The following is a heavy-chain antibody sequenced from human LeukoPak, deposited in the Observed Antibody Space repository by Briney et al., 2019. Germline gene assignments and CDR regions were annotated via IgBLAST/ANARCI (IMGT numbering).Heavy chain of an antibody. CDR2: IIPILGIA. D-gene: IGHD2-15*01. J-gene: IGHJ4*02. CDR1: GGTFSSYA. CDR3: ASGRQYCSGGSCYSDY. V-gene: IGHV1-69*04. Sequence: SVKVSCKASGGTFSSYAISWVRQAPGQGLEWMGRIIPILGIANYAQKFQGRVTITADKSTSTAYMELSSLRSEDTAVYYCASGRQYCSGGSCYSDYWGQGTLVTVSP.